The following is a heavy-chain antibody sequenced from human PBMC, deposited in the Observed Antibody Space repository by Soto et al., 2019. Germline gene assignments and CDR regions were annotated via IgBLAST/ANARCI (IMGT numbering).Heavy chain of an antibody. CDR1: GFTFSNYA. D-gene: IGHD3-16*01. V-gene: IGHV3-23*01. CDR3: AKAYFVWSSEQPYYFDY. Sequence: VQLLDSGGGLVQPGGSLRLSCAASGFTFSNYAMTWVRQGPGKGLEWVSGISGSGGRSYYADSVKGRFTISRDNSKNTLYLQMNSLRAEDTAVYYCAKAYFVWSSEQPYYFDYWGQGTLVTVSS. CDR2: ISGSGGRS. J-gene: IGHJ4*02.